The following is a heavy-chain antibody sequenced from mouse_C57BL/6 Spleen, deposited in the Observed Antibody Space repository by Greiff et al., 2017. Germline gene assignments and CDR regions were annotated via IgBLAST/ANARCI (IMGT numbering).Heavy chain of an antibody. D-gene: IGHD1-1*01. Sequence: QVQLQQPGAELVRPGSSVKLSCKASGYTFTSYWMHWVKQRPIQGLEWIGNIDPSDSETHYNQKFKDKATLTVDKSSSTAYMQLSSRTSEDAAVYYCARGDYGSSSDWFAYWGQGTLVTVSA. V-gene: IGHV1-52*01. CDR1: GYTFTSYW. J-gene: IGHJ3*01. CDR3: ARGDYGSSSDWFAY. CDR2: IDPSDSET.